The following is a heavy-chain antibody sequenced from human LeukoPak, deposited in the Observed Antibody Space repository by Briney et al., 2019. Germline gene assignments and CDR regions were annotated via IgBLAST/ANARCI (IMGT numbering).Heavy chain of an antibody. V-gene: IGHV4-4*02. J-gene: IGHJ5*02. D-gene: IGHD6-19*01. Sequence: SGTLYLTCDVSGGSISSSNWWSWVRQPPGKALEWIGEISHSGSTNYNPSLKSRVTISVATSKNQFSLKLSSVTAADTAEYYCARDRGYSSGWYLPYNWFDPWGQGTLVTVSS. CDR1: GGSISSSNW. CDR3: ARDRGYSSGWYLPYNWFDP. CDR2: ISHSGST.